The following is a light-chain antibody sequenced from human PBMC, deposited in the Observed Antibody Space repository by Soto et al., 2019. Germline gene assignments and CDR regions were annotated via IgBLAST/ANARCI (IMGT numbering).Light chain of an antibody. Sequence: EIVLTQSPGTLSLSPGERATLSCRASQSVPRSYLAWYQQQPGQAPRLLIYGTSSRATGIPDRFSGSGSGTDFTLTISRLEPEDFAVFYCQQYGSSITFGQGTRLEIK. V-gene: IGKV3-20*01. CDR2: GTS. CDR3: QQYGSSIT. CDR1: QSVPRSY. J-gene: IGKJ5*01.